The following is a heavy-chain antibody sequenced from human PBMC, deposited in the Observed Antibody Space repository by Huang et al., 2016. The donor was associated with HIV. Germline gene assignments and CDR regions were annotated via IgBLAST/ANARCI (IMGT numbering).Heavy chain of an antibody. CDR2: FFYDGNT. V-gene: IGHV4-39*01. CDR3: AAMVRGVISYFDY. J-gene: IGHJ4*02. D-gene: IGHD3-10*01. Sequence: QLQLQESGPGLVKPSETLSLTCTVSDGSISSSSYYWGWIRQPPGKGLEWIATFFYDGNTYSTPSLKSRVTISVDTSKNQFSLNLSSVTAADTAVYYCAAMVRGVISYFDYWGQGTLVTVSS. CDR1: DGSISSSSYY.